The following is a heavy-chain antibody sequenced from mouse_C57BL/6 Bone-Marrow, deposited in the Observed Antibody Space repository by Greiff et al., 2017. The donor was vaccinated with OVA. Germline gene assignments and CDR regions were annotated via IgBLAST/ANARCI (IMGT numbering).Heavy chain of an antibody. D-gene: IGHD2-3*01. CDR2: IDPSDSYT. Sequence: QVQLQQPGAELVMPGASVKLSCKASGYTFTSYWMHWVKQRPGQGLEWIGEIDPSDSYTNYNQKFKGKSTLTVDKSSSTAYMKLSSLTSEDSAVYYCARWGDGYSFDYWGQGTTLTVSS. J-gene: IGHJ2*01. CDR3: ARWGDGYSFDY. CDR1: GYTFTSYW. V-gene: IGHV1-69*01.